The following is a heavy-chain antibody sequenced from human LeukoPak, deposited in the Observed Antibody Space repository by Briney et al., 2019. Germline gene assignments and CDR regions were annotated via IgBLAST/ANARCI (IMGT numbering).Heavy chain of an antibody. CDR2: ISASGSTI. V-gene: IGHV3-23*01. Sequence: GGSLRLSCIASGFTFTHYAMTWVRQAPGKGLEWVSDISASGSTIHYADSVKGRFTVSRDNSKNTAFLEMISLRVEDTALYHCAKGHGDWGGNYLDHWGQGAQVTVSS. CDR3: AKGHGDWGGNYLDH. CDR1: GFTFTHYA. D-gene: IGHD4-17*01. J-gene: IGHJ4*02.